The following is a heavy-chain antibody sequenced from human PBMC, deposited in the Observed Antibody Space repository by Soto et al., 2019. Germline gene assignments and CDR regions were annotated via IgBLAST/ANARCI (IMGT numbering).Heavy chain of an antibody. CDR1: GHTLTELS. CDR3: AAGGTRWLHSPFDY. D-gene: IGHD1-1*01. V-gene: IGHV1-24*01. CDR2: FDPEDGET. J-gene: IGHJ4*02. Sequence: QVQLLQSGAEVKKPGASVKVSCKVSGHTLTELSMHWVRQAPGRGREWMGGFDPEDGETIFAQKFKGRVTMTEDTSTDSTYMELTSLRSEDTAVYYCAAGGTRWLHSPFDYWGQGTLVPISS.